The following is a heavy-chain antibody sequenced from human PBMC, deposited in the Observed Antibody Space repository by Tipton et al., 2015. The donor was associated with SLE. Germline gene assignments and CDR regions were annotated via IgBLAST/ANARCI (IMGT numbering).Heavy chain of an antibody. CDR2: ISYDGSNK. V-gene: IGHV3-30*18. Sequence: SLRLSCAASGFTFSSYGMHWVRQAPGKGLEWVAVISYDGSNKYYADSVKGRFTISRDNSKNTLYLQMNSLRAEDTAVYYCAKDTGVTKQLTHWGQGTLVTVSS. CDR3: AKDTGVTKQLTH. J-gene: IGHJ4*02. CDR1: GFTFSSYG. D-gene: IGHD6-13*01.